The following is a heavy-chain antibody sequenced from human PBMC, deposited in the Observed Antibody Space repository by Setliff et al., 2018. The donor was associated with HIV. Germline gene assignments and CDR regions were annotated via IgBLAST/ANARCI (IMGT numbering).Heavy chain of an antibody. D-gene: IGHD5-12*01. CDR3: AKDPRAAVATICDY. CDR1: GFTFSNYG. V-gene: IGHV3-21*04. J-gene: IGHJ4*02. Sequence: LRLSCAASGFTFSNYGMHWVRQAPGKGLEWVSSISSSSSYIYYADSLKGRFTISRDNSKNTLYLQMNSLRAEDTAVYYCAKDPRAAVATICDYWGQGTLVTAPQ. CDR2: ISSSSSYI.